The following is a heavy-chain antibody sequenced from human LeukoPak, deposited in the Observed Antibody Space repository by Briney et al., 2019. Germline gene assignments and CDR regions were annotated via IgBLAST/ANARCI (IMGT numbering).Heavy chain of an antibody. Sequence: GGSLSLSCAASGLTVSSNSMSSVRQAPGKGLEWVSVMYSGGSTFYAASVKGRFTISRDNSKNTLYLQMNSLRAEDTAVYYCARKHYYDSSGFFPPMDYWGQGTLVTVSS. CDR3: ARKHYYDSSGFFPPMDY. CDR1: GLTVSSNS. J-gene: IGHJ4*02. D-gene: IGHD3-22*01. V-gene: IGHV3-66*01. CDR2: MYSGGST.